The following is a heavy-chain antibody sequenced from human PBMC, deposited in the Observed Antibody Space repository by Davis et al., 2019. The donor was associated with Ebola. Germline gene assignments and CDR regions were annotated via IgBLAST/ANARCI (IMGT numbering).Heavy chain of an antibody. CDR2: ISYDGSNK. V-gene: IGHV3-30*12. Sequence: GESLKISCAASGFTFSSYGMHWVRQAPGKGLEWVAVISYDGSNKYYADSVKGRFTISRDNSKNTLYLQMNSLRAEDTAVYYCARRSGYNYGYEGMDVWGKGTTVTVSS. CDR1: GFTFSSYG. J-gene: IGHJ6*04. D-gene: IGHD5-18*01. CDR3: ARRSGYNYGYEGMDV.